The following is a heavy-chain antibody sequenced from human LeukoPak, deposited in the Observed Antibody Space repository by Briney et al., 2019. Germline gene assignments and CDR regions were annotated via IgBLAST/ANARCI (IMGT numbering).Heavy chain of an antibody. V-gene: IGHV4-39*01. CDR2: AYYSGTT. Sequence: PETLSLTCTVSGGSISSSSYYWGWIRQPPGQGLEWIGSAYYSGTTYYNPSLKGRVTISVDTSKNQFSLKLSSVTAADTAVYFCASPSDSGGYYYNYWGPGTLVTVSS. CDR1: GGSISSSSYY. CDR3: ASPSDSGGYYYNY. J-gene: IGHJ4*02. D-gene: IGHD3-22*01.